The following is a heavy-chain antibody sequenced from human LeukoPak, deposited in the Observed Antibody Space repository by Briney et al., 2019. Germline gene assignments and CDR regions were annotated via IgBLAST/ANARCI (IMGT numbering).Heavy chain of an antibody. J-gene: IGHJ4*02. V-gene: IGHV3-11*04. CDR1: GFTFSDYY. CDR3: AKDPPYYCDSSGYSGYFDY. CDR2: ITNSGTTI. Sequence: PGGSLRLSCAASGFTFSDYYMGWIRQAPGKGLECVSYITNSGTTIYYADSVKGRFTISRDNAKNSLNLQMNSLRAEDTAVYYCAKDPPYYCDSSGYSGYFDYWGQGTLVTVSS. D-gene: IGHD3-22*01.